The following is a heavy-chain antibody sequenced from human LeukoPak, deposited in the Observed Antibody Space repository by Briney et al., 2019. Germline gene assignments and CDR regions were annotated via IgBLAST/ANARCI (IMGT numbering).Heavy chain of an antibody. CDR3: TRTYYYDSSGYINFDY. CDR2: IRSKAYGGTT. V-gene: IGHV3-49*03. J-gene: IGHJ4*02. CDR1: GFTFGDYA. D-gene: IGHD3-22*01. Sequence: GRSLRLSCTASGFTFGDYAMSWFRQAPGKGLEWVGFIRSKAYGGTTEYAASVKGRFTISSDDSKSIAYLQMNSLKTEDTAVYYCTRTYYYDSSGYINFDYWGQGTLVTVSS.